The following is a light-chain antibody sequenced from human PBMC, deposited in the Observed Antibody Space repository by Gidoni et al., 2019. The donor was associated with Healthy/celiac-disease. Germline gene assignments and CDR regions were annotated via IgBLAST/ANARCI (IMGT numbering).Light chain of an antibody. Sequence: EIVLTQSPGTLSLSPGEIATLSCRASQSVSSSYLAWYQQKPGPAPRLLIYGASSRATGIPDRFSGSGSGTDFTLTISRLEPEDIAVYYCQQYGSSRLTFGGGTKVEIK. CDR3: QQYGSSRLT. J-gene: IGKJ4*01. CDR2: GAS. CDR1: QSVSSSY. V-gene: IGKV3-20*01.